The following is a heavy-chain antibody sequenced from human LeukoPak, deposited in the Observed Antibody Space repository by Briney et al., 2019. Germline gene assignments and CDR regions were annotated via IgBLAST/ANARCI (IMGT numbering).Heavy chain of an antibody. Sequence: ESGPTLRKPRATLTLTFTYSGFSLSTSGVGVGWIRQPPVKALEWLSLIYWDDDKRYIPSLKSRLTITKDTYKNQVVLTMTTMDPVDTATYYCAHSQSQEWLRSRIDVVFSPWGQGTLVTVSS. J-gene: IGHJ5*02. V-gene: IGHV2-5*02. D-gene: IGHD5-12*01. CDR3: AHSQSQEWLRSRIDVVFSP. CDR1: GFSLSTSGVG. CDR2: IYWDDDK.